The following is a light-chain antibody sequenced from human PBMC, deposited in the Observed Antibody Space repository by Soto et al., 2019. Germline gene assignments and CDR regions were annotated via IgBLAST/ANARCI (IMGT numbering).Light chain of an antibody. CDR1: QSISSN. V-gene: IGKV3-20*01. CDR2: GAS. CDR3: QQSGSSPGT. Sequence: EIVLTQSPGTLSLSPGERATLSCRASQSISSNLAWYQQKPGQAPRLLIYGASSRATGIADRFSGSGSGTDFSLTITRLEPADFAVYYCQQSGSSPGTFGQGTKLEIK. J-gene: IGKJ2*01.